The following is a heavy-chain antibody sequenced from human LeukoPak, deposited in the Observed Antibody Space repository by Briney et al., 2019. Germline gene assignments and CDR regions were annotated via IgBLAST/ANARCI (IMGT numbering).Heavy chain of an antibody. CDR3: ARCYGPIVSSPRADY. V-gene: IGHV4-34*01. Sequence: PSETLSLTCAVYGGSFSAYYWSWIREAPGKGLEWIGEINHSGVTTYNPSLKSRVTISVDTSKNQFSLKLNSVTAADTAMYYCARCYGPIVSSPRADYWGQGTLVTVSS. J-gene: IGHJ4*02. CDR1: GGSFSAYY. D-gene: IGHD2-21*01. CDR2: INHSGVT.